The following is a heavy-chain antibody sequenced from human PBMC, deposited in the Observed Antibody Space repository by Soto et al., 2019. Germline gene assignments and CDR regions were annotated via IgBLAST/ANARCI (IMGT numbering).Heavy chain of an antibody. D-gene: IGHD4-17*01. CDR3: AVTLDYVLFDY. CDR2: IYYSGST. CDR1: GGSISRSSNY. J-gene: IGHJ4*02. V-gene: IGHV4-39*01. Sequence: SETLSLTCTVSGGSISRSSNYWGWIRQPPGKGLEWIGNIYYSGSTYYNPSLKSRVTISVDTSKNQFSLKLSSLTATDTVVYFCAVTLDYVLFDYWSQGTSVTVSS.